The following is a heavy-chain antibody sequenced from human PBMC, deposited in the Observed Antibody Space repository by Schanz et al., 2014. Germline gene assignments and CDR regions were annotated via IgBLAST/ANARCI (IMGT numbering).Heavy chain of an antibody. Sequence: EVQLVESGGGLVQPGGSLRLSCAASGFTFNNYDMNWVRLVPGKGLECVSGISGGGGSAYYTDSVKGHFTISRDDSKNTLYLQMNSLRAEDTAIYYCARDGRKYSSGTLDYFDNWGQGTLVTVSS. CDR2: ISGGGGSA. CDR3: ARDGRKYSSGTLDYFDN. CDR1: GFTFNNYD. V-gene: IGHV3-23*04. J-gene: IGHJ4*02. D-gene: IGHD6-25*01.